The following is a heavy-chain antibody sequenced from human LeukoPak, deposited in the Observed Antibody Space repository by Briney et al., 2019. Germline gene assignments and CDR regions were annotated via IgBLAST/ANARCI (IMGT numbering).Heavy chain of an antibody. D-gene: IGHD6-13*01. CDR3: APGPYSSSYDLDY. V-gene: IGHV1-24*01. CDR2: FDPEDGET. J-gene: IGHJ4*02. CDR1: GYTLTELS. Sequence: ASVKVSCKVSGYTLTELSMHWVRQAPGRGLEWMGGFDPEDGETIYAQKFQGRVTMTEDTSTDTAYMELSSLRSEDTAVYYCAPGPYSSSYDLDYWGQGTLVTVSS.